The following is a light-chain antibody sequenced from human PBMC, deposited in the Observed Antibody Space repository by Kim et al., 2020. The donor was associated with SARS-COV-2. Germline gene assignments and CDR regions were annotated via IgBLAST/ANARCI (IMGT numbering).Light chain of an antibody. CDR1: QGISSY. J-gene: IGKJ2*01. V-gene: IGKV1-8*01. CDR3: QQYYSYPYT. Sequence: SESTGDRVTITCRASQGISSYLAWYQQKPGKAPKLLIYAASTLQSGVPSRFSGSGSGTDFTLTISCLQSEDFATYYCQQYYSYPYTFGQGTKLEI. CDR2: AAS.